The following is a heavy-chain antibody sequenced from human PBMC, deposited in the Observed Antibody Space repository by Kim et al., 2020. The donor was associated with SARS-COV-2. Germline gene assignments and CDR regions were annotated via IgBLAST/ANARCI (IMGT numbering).Heavy chain of an antibody. V-gene: IGHV3-21*01. Sequence: GGSLRLSCAASGFTFSSYSMNWVRQAPGKGLEWVSSISSSSSYIYYADSVKGRFTISRDNAKNSLYLQMNSLRAEDTAVYYCARDVKKPAGSYGDFDYWGQGTLVTVSS. D-gene: IGHD1-26*01. CDR2: ISSSSSYI. CDR1: GFTFSSYS. CDR3: ARDVKKPAGSYGDFDY. J-gene: IGHJ4*02.